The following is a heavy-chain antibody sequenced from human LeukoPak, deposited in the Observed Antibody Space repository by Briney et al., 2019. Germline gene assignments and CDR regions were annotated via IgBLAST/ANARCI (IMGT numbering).Heavy chain of an antibody. CDR3: ARGLGYSYGYGIDY. Sequence: GGSLRLSCAASGFTFSSYNMNWVRQAPGRGLEWVSYISSSNSTIYYADSVKGRFTISRDNAKNSLYLQMNSLRAEDTALYYCARGLGYSYGYGIDYWGQGTLVTVSS. CDR1: GFTFSSYN. V-gene: IGHV3-48*01. D-gene: IGHD5-18*01. CDR2: ISSSNSTI. J-gene: IGHJ4*02.